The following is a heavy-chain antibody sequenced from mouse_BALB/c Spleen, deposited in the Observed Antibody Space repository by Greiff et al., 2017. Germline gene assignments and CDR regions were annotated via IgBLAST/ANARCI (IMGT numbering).Heavy chain of an antibody. J-gene: IGHJ1*01. CDR2: ISYSGST. CDR3: ARSNGYWYFDV. CDR1: GYSITSDYA. Sequence: DVKLQESGPGLVKPSQSLSLTCTVTGYSITSDYAWNWIRQFPGNKLEWMGYISYSGSTSYNPSLKSRISITRDTSKNQFFLQLNSVTTEDTATYYCARSNGYWYFDVWGAGTTVTVSS. V-gene: IGHV3-2*02.